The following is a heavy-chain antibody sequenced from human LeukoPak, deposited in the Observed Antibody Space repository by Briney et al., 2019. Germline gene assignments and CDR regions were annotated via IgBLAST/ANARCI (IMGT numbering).Heavy chain of an antibody. Sequence: QAGGSLRLSCAASGFTFDYSAMTWVRQAPERGLEWVSTINTGDITFYANSVKGRFTISRDNSKNALFLQMNSLRAEDTAIYYCVNGGFTYYDDWGQGTLVTVSS. CDR2: INTGDIT. V-gene: IGHV3-23*01. J-gene: IGHJ4*02. CDR3: VNGGFTYYDD. CDR1: GFTFDYSA. D-gene: IGHD3-22*01.